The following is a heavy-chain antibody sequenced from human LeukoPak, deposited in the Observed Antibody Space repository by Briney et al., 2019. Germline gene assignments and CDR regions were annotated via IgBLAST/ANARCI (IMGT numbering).Heavy chain of an antibody. CDR1: GFTFSSYG. D-gene: IGHD2/OR15-2a*01. Sequence: GGSLRLSCAASGFTFSSYGMHWVRQAPGKGLEWVSVISGSGGDTDYADSVKGRFTISRDNSKNTLYLQMNNLRADDTAVYYCAKDKMIVISLVYFDYWGQGTLVTVSS. CDR2: ISGSGGDT. J-gene: IGHJ4*02. V-gene: IGHV3-23*01. CDR3: AKDKMIVISLVYFDY.